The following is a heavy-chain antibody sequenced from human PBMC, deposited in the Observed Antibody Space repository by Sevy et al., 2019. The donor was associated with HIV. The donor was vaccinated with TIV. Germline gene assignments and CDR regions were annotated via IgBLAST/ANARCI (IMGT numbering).Heavy chain of an antibody. CDR3: ASQDQSIAARPSRDIVATTPYYYYMDV. CDR1: GGSISSSSYY. V-gene: IGHV4-39*01. J-gene: IGHJ6*03. CDR2: IYYSGST. Sequence: SETLSLTCTVSGGSISSSSYYWGWIRQPPGKGLEWIGSIYYSGSTYYNPSLKSRVTISVDTSKNQFSLKLSSVTAAETAVYYCASQDQSIAARPSRDIVATTPYYYYMDVWGKGTTVTVSS. D-gene: IGHD6-6*01.